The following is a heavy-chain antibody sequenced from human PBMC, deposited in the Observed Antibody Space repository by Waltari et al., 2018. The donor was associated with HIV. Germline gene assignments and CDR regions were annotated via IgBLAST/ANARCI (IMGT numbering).Heavy chain of an antibody. Sequence: QLHLQASGPALVKPSETLSLTCSVSGASISSSSYYWAWIRQPPGKGLEWIGAIYYSGTACYNPSVKCRVSASLDASKNELSLKLTSVTATDTALYYCARLRFHSLYYFDSLGPGSLVTVSS. J-gene: IGHJ4*02. V-gene: IGHV4-39*01. D-gene: IGHD3-16*01. CDR1: GASISSSSYY. CDR3: ARLRFHSLYYFDS. CDR2: IYYSGTA.